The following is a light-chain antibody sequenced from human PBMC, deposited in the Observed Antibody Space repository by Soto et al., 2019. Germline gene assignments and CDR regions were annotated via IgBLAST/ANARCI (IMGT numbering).Light chain of an antibody. CDR3: QHYGSSLFT. CDR1: QSVSSKY. Sequence: EVVLTQSPATLSLSPGERATLSCRASQSVSSKYLAWYRQKPGQAPRVLIYGTSIRASGVPERFSGGGSGTDFTLTIARLEPEDFAVYYCQHYGSSLFTFGPGTKVDIK. CDR2: GTS. J-gene: IGKJ3*01. V-gene: IGKV3-20*01.